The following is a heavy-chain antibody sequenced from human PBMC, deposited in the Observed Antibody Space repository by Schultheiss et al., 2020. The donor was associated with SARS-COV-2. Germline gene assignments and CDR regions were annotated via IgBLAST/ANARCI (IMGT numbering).Heavy chain of an antibody. D-gene: IGHD4-17*01. V-gene: IGHV3-11*04. CDR1: GFTFSDYY. CDR2: ISSSGSTI. J-gene: IGHJ4*02. CDR3: ARDLGITVTSGFDY. Sequence: GESLKISCAASGFTFSDYYMSWIRQAPGKGLEWVSYISSSGSTIYYADSVKGRFTISRDNAKNSLYLQMNSLRAEDTAVYYCARDLGITVTSGFDYWGQGTLVTVSS.